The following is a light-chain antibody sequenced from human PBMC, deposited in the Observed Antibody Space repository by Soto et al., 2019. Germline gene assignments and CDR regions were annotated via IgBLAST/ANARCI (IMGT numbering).Light chain of an antibody. CDR2: EDN. Sequence: QSVLTQPPSVSAAPGQKVTISCSGSSSNIGSNSVSWYQQFPGTAPKLLIHEDNKRPSGIPERFSGSKSGTSASLGITGLQTGDEADYYCGAWDSSLTAGQFGGGTKLTVL. J-gene: IGLJ2*01. CDR1: SSNIGSNS. CDR3: GAWDSSLTAGQ. V-gene: IGLV1-51*01.